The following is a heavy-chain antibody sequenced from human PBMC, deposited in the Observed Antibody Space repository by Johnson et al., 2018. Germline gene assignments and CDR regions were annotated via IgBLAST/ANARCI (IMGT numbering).Heavy chain of an antibody. Sequence: VQLVQSGGGVVQXGRSLRLXCAASGFTFSSYGMHWVRQAPGKGLEWVSYISSSSSTIYYADSGKGRFTISRDNAKNSLYLQMNSLRDEDTAVYYCARAIVGKGYFQHWGQGTLVTVSS. V-gene: IGHV3-48*02. CDR3: ARAIVGKGYFQH. CDR2: ISSSSSTI. J-gene: IGHJ1*01. CDR1: GFTFSSYG. D-gene: IGHD1-26*01.